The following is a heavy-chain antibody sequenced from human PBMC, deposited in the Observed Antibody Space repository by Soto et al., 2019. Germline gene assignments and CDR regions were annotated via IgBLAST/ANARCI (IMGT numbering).Heavy chain of an antibody. J-gene: IGHJ5*02. V-gene: IGHV3-30-3*01. CDR2: MSYDGART. CDR1: GFTFTSFT. D-gene: IGHD4-17*01. Sequence: GGSLRLSCATSGFTFTSFTMHWVRQAPGKGLEWIAVMSYDGARTDYADAVKGRFTISRDTSKNTLYLQMNNLRPDDTAMYYCARDRPYGDPNGFDPWGQGTLVTVSS. CDR3: ARDRPYGDPNGFDP.